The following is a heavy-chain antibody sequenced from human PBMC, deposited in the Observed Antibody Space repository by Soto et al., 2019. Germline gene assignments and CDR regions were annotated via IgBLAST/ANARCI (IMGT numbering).Heavy chain of an antibody. CDR1: GFTFSIYA. Sequence: GGSLSLSCAASGFTFSIYAMSWVRQAPGKGLEWVSAISGSGGSTYYADSVKGRFTISRDNSKNTLYLQMNSLRAEDTAVYYCAKDRVTGMGSRNFDYWGQGTLVTVSS. CDR2: ISGSGGST. CDR3: AKDRVTGMGSRNFDY. D-gene: IGHD1-20*01. J-gene: IGHJ4*02. V-gene: IGHV3-23*01.